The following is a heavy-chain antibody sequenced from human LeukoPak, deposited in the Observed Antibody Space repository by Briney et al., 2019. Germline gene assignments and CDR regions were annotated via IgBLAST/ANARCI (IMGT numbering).Heavy chain of an antibody. D-gene: IGHD6-6*01. CDR3: ARLGQLGYFDY. CDR1: GFTFSSYW. Sequence: GGSLRLSCAASGFTFSSYWKSWVRQAPGKGLEWVANIKQDGSEKYYVDSVKGRFTISRDNAKNSLYLQMNSLRAEDTAVYYCARLGQLGYFDYWGQGTLVTVSS. J-gene: IGHJ4*02. CDR2: IKQDGSEK. V-gene: IGHV3-7*01.